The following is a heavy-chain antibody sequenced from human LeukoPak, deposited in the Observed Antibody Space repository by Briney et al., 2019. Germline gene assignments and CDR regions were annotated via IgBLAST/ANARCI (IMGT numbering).Heavy chain of an antibody. CDR3: ARVGVGARFDY. J-gene: IGHJ4*02. V-gene: IGHV3-7*01. CDR2: IKQDGSEK. Sequence: GGSLRLSCAASGFTFSSYWMSWVRQAPGKGLEWVANIKQDGSEKYYVDSVKGRFTISKDNAKNSLYLQMNSLRAEDTAVYYCARVGVGARFDYWGQGTLVTVSS. D-gene: IGHD1-26*01. CDR1: GFTFSSYW.